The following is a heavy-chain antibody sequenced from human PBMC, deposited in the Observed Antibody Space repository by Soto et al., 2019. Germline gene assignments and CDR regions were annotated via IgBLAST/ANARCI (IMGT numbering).Heavy chain of an antibody. Sequence: SETLSLTCTVSGGSISSSIYYWGWIRQPPGKGLECIGSIYYSGSTYYNPSLKSRVTISVDTSKNQFSLKLSSVTAADTAVYYCARVDTAMVHEGGYYYYYGMDVWGQGTTVTVSS. CDR1: GGSISSSIYY. V-gene: IGHV4-39*01. J-gene: IGHJ6*02. CDR3: ARVDTAMVHEGGYYYYYGMDV. D-gene: IGHD5-18*01. CDR2: IYYSGST.